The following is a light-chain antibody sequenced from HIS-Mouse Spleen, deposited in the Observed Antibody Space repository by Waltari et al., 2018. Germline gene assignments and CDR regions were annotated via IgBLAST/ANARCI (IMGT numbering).Light chain of an antibody. CDR1: QDISNY. Sequence: DSQRTQSPSSLSASVGDRVTITCQASQDISNYLNWYQQKPGKAPKLLIYDASNLETGVPSRFSGSGSVTDFTFTISSLQPEDIATYYCQQYDNLHTFGQGTKLEIK. V-gene: IGKV1-33*01. CDR2: DAS. CDR3: QQYDNLHT. J-gene: IGKJ2*01.